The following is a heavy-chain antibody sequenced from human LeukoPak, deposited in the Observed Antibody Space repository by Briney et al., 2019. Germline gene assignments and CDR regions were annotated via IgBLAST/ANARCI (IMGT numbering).Heavy chain of an antibody. D-gene: IGHD2-21*01. J-gene: IGHJ4*02. V-gene: IGHV5-51*01. CDR1: GYSFATYW. CDR2: IYPGDSDT. Sequence: GESLKISCKGSGYSFATYWIGWVRQMPGKGLEWVGIIYPGDSDTRYSPSFEGQVTISADKSISTAFLQWSSLKASDTAMYYCARRGYCGGDCYSDYWGQGTLVTVSS. CDR3: ARRGYCGGDCYSDY.